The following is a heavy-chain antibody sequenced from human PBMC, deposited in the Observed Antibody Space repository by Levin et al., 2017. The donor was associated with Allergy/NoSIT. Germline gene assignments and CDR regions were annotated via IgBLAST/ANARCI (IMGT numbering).Heavy chain of an antibody. Sequence: SGPTLVKPTQTLTLTCSYSGFSLSSPGVGVGWVRQSPGKALEWLALIYWDEDKRYSPSLRSRLSITMDTSKNQVFLRMTNMDHVDIATYYFTHIRPPLRKRHFDYWGQGALVNVSS. V-gene: IGHV2-5*02. CDR3: THIRPPLRKRHFDY. CDR1: GFSLSSPGVG. D-gene: IGHD4-17*01. J-gene: IGHJ4*02. CDR2: IYWDEDK.